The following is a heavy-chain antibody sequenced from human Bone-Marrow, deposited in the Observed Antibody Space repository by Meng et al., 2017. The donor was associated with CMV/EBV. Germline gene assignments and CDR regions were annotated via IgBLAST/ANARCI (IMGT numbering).Heavy chain of an antibody. J-gene: IGHJ4*02. CDR2: ISYDGSNK. Sequence: QVELVESGGGVVQPGRSLRLSCAASGFTFSSYAMHWVRQAPGKGLEWVAVISYDGSNKYYADSVKGRFTISRDNSKNTLYLQMNSLRAEGTAVYYCARDQGRVWRDWGQGTLVTVSS. CDR1: GFTFSSYA. CDR3: ARDQGRVWRD. V-gene: IGHV3-30-3*01. D-gene: IGHD2-21*01.